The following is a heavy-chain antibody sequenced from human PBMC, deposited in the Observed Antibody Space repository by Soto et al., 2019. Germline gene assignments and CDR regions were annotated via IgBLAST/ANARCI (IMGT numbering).Heavy chain of an antibody. J-gene: IGHJ6*02. D-gene: IGHD6-19*01. CDR2: IYPGDSDT. V-gene: IGHV5-51*01. Sequence: KTRGESLKISCKGSGYSFTSYWIGWVRQMPGKGLEWMGIIYPGDSDTRYSPSFQGQVTISADKSISTAYLQWSSLKASDTAMYYCARPGRIAVAGFFYSGGMDVWGQGTTVTVSS. CDR3: ARPGRIAVAGFFYSGGMDV. CDR1: GYSFTSYW.